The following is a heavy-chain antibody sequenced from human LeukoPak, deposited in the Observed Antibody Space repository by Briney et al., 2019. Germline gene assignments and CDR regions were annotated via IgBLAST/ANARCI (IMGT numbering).Heavy chain of an antibody. D-gene: IGHD3-10*01. CDR2: INSDGSST. V-gene: IGHV3-74*01. J-gene: IGHJ3*02. CDR1: GFTFSSYW. Sequence: GGSLRLSCAASGFTFSSYWMHWVRQVPGKGLVWVSRINSDGSSTSYAASVKGRFTISRDNAKNTLYVQMNNLRAKDTAVYYCSTGSGHAFDIWGRGTMVTVSS. CDR3: STGSGHAFDI.